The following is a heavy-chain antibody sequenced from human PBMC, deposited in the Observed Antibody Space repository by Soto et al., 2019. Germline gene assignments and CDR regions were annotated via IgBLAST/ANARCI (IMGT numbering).Heavy chain of an antibody. J-gene: IGHJ6*02. CDR3: ARHIGRYSDHYYYYYGMDV. CDR2: IYPGDSDT. D-gene: IGHD3-9*01. Sequence: GESLKISCKGSGYSFGHFWIGWVRQMPGKGLEWMGIIYPGDSDTRYSPSFQGQVTISADKSISTAYLQLSSLKASDTAMYYCARHIGRYSDHYYYYYGMDVWGQGTTVTVSS. V-gene: IGHV5-51*01. CDR1: GYSFGHFW.